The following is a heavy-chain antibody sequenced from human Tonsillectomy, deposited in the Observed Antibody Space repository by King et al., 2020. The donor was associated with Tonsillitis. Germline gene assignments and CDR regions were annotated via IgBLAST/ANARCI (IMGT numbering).Heavy chain of an antibody. CDR3: AKLGEPYNYYYYMDV. D-gene: IGHD1-14*01. CDR1: GFTFSSFG. V-gene: IGHV3-30*18. Sequence: VQLVESGGVVVQPGRSLRLSCAASGFTFSSFGMHWVRQAPGKGLEWVAVISYAVSNKYYADSVKGRFTISRDNYNNTLYLQMNILRAEDTAVYYCAKLGEPYNYYYYMDVWGKGTTVTVSS. CDR2: ISYAVSNK. J-gene: IGHJ6*03.